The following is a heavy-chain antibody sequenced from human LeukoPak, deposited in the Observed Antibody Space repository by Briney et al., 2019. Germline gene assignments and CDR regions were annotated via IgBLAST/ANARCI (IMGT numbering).Heavy chain of an antibody. CDR3: ARIPSITIFGVVIWSPIENYHFDY. CDR2: ISAYNGNT. J-gene: IGHJ4*02. Sequence: PGASVKVSCKASGYTFTSYGISWVRQAPGQGLEWMGWISAYNGNTNYAQKLQGRVTMTTDTSTSTAYMELKSLRSDDTAVYYCARIPSITIFGVVIWSPIENYHFDYWGQGTLVTVSS. D-gene: IGHD3-3*01. V-gene: IGHV1-18*01. CDR1: GYTFTSYG.